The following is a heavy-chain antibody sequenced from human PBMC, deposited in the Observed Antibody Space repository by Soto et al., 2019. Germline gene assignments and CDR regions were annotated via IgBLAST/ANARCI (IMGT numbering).Heavy chain of an antibody. CDR2: INYSGST. Sequence: QLQLQESGPGLVKPSETLSLTCTVSGGSISSSTSYWGWIRQPPGKGLEWIGSINYSGSTYYSPSLKSRVTISADTSKNQFSLKLSSVTAADTAVHYCARPVNYYYYYMDVWGKGTMVTVSS. CDR3: ARPVNYYYYYMDV. CDR1: GGSISSSTSY. V-gene: IGHV4-39*01. J-gene: IGHJ6*03.